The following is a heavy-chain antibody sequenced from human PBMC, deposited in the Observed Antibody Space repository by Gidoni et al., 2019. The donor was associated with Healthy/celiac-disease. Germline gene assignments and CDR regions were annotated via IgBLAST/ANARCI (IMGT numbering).Heavy chain of an antibody. Sequence: QLQLQESGPGLVKPSETLSLTCTVSGGSISSSSYYWGWIRQPPGKGLEGIGSIYYSGSTYSNPSLKSRVTISVDTSKNQFSLKLSSVTAADTAVYYCARVEGYCSSTSCYGGYYFDYWGQGTLVTVSS. D-gene: IGHD2-2*01. CDR1: GGSISSSSYY. CDR2: IYYSGST. CDR3: ARVEGYCSSTSCYGGYYFDY. V-gene: IGHV4-39*01. J-gene: IGHJ4*02.